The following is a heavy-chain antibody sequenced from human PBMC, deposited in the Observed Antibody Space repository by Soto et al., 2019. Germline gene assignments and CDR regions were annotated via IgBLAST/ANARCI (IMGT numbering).Heavy chain of an antibody. CDR2: ISYDGSNK. CDR1: GFTFSSYA. Sequence: HPGGSLRLSCAASGFTFSSYAMHWVRQAPGKGLEWVAVISYDGSNKYYADSVKGRFTISRDNSKNTLYLQMNSLRAEDTGVYYCTFFSLFTHLLVRLAFCARGSLVPGSS. D-gene: IGHD2-15*01. CDR3: TFFSLFTHLLVRLAF. V-gene: IGHV3-30-3*01. J-gene: IGHJ2*01.